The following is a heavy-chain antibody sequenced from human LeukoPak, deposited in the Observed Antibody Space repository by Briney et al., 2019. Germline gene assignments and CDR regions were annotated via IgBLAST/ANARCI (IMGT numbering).Heavy chain of an antibody. CDR1: GGTFSSYA. Sequence: SVKVSCKASGGTFSSYAISWVRQAPGQGLEWMGGIIPIFGTANYAQKFQGRVTINTDESTSTAYMELSSLRSEDTAVYYCARDYTAMVTGYYYGMDVWGQGTTVTVSS. V-gene: IGHV1-69*05. CDR2: IIPIFGTA. D-gene: IGHD5-18*01. CDR3: ARDYTAMVTGYYYGMDV. J-gene: IGHJ6*02.